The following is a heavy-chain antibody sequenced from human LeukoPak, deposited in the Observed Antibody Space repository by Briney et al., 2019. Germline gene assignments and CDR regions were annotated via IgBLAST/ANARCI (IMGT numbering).Heavy chain of an antibody. CDR3: ARGYDWNPIFDH. CDR2: IGSTTTYI. Sequence: GGSLRLSCAASGFTFSNYNLNWVRQAPGKGLEWVSCIGSTTTYIYYADSVKGRFTISRDNAKNSQYLQMIRRRVEDTAVYYCARGYDWNPIFDHWGQGTLVTVFS. D-gene: IGHD1-20*01. J-gene: IGHJ4*02. CDR1: GFTFSNYN. V-gene: IGHV3-21*01.